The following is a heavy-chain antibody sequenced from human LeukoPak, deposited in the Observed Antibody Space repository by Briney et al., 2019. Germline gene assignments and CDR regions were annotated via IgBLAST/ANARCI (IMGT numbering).Heavy chain of an antibody. D-gene: IGHD5-24*01. CDR2: IIPIFGTA. CDR1: GYTLTGYY. J-gene: IGHJ4*02. V-gene: IGHV1-69*13. Sequence: SVKVSCKASGYTLTGYYMHWVRQAPGQGLEWMGGIIPIFGTANYAQKFQGRVTITADESTSTAYMELSSLRSEDTAVYYCARGDGYNYVPFPFDYWGQVTLVTVSS. CDR3: ARGDGYNYVPFPFDY.